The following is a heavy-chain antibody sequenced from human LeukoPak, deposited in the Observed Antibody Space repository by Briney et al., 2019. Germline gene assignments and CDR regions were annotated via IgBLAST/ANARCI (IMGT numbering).Heavy chain of an antibody. J-gene: IGHJ6*03. D-gene: IGHD3-16*01. Sequence: PGESLKISCKGSGYSFTSYWIGWVRQMPGKGLEWMGIIYPGDSDTRYSPSFQGQVTISADKSISTAFLQWSSLKASDTAMYYCARHVLGLRADYYMDVWGKGTTVTVSS. CDR2: IYPGDSDT. CDR1: GYSFTSYW. CDR3: ARHVLGLRADYYMDV. V-gene: IGHV5-51*01.